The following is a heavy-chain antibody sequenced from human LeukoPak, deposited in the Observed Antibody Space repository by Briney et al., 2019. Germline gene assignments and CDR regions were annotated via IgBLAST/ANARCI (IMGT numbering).Heavy chain of an antibody. D-gene: IGHD6-13*01. CDR1: GVSINSGSNY. CDR3: ARVTGYMTEDYFDY. V-gene: IGHV4-39*07. J-gene: IGHJ4*02. Sequence: PSETLSLTCNVSGVSINSGSNYWAWIRQPPGKTLEWIGSIYSSGSTYYNPSLKSRVIILIDTSKNHFSLTLSSVTAADTAVYYCARVTGYMTEDYFDYWGQGTLITVSS. CDR2: IYSSGST.